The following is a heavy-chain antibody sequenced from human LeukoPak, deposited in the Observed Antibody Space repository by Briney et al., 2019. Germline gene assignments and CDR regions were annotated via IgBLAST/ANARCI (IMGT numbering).Heavy chain of an antibody. CDR3: ARVMTYYDFWSGYYRYYFDY. Sequence: ASVKVSCKASGYTFTSYDINWVRQATGQGLEWMGWMNPNSGNTGYAQKFQGRVTMTRNTSISTAYMELRSLRSDDTAVYYCARVMTYYDFWSGYYRYYFDYWGQGTLVTVSS. D-gene: IGHD3-3*01. J-gene: IGHJ4*02. V-gene: IGHV1-8*01. CDR2: MNPNSGNT. CDR1: GYTFTSYD.